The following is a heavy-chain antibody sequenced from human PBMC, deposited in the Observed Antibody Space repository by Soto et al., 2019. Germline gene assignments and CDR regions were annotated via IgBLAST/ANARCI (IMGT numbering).Heavy chain of an antibody. CDR3: ARAPYYDFWSGYLRAFDP. V-gene: IGHV4-59*01. D-gene: IGHD3-3*01. J-gene: IGHJ5*02. Sequence: SETLSLTCTVSGGSISSYYWSWIRQPPGKGLEWIGYIYYSGSTNYNPSLKSRVTISVDTSKNQFSLKLSSVTAADTAVYYCARAPYYDFWSGYLRAFDPWGQGTLVTVSS. CDR1: GGSISSYY. CDR2: IYYSGST.